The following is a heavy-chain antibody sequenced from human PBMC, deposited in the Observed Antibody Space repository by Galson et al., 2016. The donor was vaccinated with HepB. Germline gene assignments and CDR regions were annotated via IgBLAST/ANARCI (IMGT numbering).Heavy chain of an antibody. J-gene: IGHJ4*02. CDR3: ARRPSGAYYALYYFDY. V-gene: IGHV4-39*02. CDR2: IYYNGII. D-gene: IGHD3-22*01. CDR1: GGSISSRNYY. Sequence: LSLTCTVSGGSISSRNYYWGWIRQPPGKGLEWIGSIYYNGIIYYNPSLKSRVTISMDTSKNHLSLNLTSVTAADTAVYYCARRPSGAYYALYYFDYWGQGTLVTVSS.